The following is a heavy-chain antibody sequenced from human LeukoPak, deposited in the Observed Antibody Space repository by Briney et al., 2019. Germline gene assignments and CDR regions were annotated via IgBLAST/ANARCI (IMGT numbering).Heavy chain of an antibody. CDR1: GFTFDDYA. V-gene: IGHV3-9*01. Sequence: GGSLRLSCAASGFTFDDYAMHWVRQAPGKGLEWVSGISWNSGSIGYADSVKGRFTISRDNAKNSLYLQMNSLRAEDTALYYCAKDLSGGSGYYDAFDIWGQGTMVTVSS. CDR3: AKDLSGGSGYYDAFDI. CDR2: ISWNSGSI. J-gene: IGHJ3*02. D-gene: IGHD3-22*01.